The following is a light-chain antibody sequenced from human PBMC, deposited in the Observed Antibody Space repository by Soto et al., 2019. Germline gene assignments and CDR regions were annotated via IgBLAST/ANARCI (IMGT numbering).Light chain of an antibody. V-gene: IGKV1-9*01. Sequence: DIQLTQSPSFLSASVGDRVTITCRASQDISDYLAWYQQRPGKAPKLLIYAASTLQSGVPSRFSGSGSGTEFTLTISSLQPEAFATYSGLQLTSYAPTFGGGSKGE. CDR3: LQLTSYAPT. CDR1: QDISDY. CDR2: AAS. J-gene: IGKJ4*01.